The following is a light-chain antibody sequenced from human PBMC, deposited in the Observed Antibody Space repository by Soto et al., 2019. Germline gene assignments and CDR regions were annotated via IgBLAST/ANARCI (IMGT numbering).Light chain of an antibody. CDR1: QSVSSGY. V-gene: IGKV3-20*01. CDR2: GAS. Sequence: EIVLTQSPGTLSLSPGERATLSCRTSQSVSSGYLAWYQQKPGQAPRLLIYGASNRATGIPDRFTGSGSGKDFTLTISRLEPEDFAVYYCQQYDSSLRTFGQGTKVEIK. J-gene: IGKJ1*01. CDR3: QQYDSSLRT.